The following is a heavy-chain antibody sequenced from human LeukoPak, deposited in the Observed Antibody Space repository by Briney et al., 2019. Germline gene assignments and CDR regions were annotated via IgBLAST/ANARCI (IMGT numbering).Heavy chain of an antibody. V-gene: IGHV1-18*01. CDR3: ARVECSSTTCYDDY. CDR1: GYTFRSYA. CDR2: INVYNGYT. D-gene: IGHD2-2*01. Sequence: GASVKVSCKTSGYTFRSYAISWVRQAPGQGLERMGWINVYNGYTNYARNFQGRVTMTTDTSTSTAYMEVRSLRSDDTAVHYCARVECSSTTCYDDYWGQATLVIVSS. J-gene: IGHJ4*02.